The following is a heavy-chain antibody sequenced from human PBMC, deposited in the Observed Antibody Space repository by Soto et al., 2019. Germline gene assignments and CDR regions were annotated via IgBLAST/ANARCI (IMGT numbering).Heavy chain of an antibody. Sequence: SVKVSCKASGGTFSSYAISWVRQAPGQGLEWMGGIIPIFGTANYAQKYQGRVTITADKSTSTAYMELSTLSSEDAAVYYCARMMYYYDSSGYSMDYYYYGMDVWGQGTTVTVSS. V-gene: IGHV1-69*06. CDR2: IIPIFGTA. D-gene: IGHD3-22*01. CDR3: ARMMYYYDSSGYSMDYYYYGMDV. J-gene: IGHJ6*02. CDR1: GGTFSSYA.